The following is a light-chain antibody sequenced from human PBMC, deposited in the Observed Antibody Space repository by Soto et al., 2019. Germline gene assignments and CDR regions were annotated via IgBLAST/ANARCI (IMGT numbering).Light chain of an antibody. CDR2: LGS. V-gene: IGKV2-28*01. Sequence: DIVMTQSPLSLPVTPGEPASISCRSSQSLLHSNGYNYLDWYLQKPGQSPQLLIYLGSNRASGVPDRFRGSGSVTDFTLKISRVEAEDVGVYYCMQALQTPLTFGGGTKVEIK. CDR3: MQALQTPLT. CDR1: QSLLHSNGYNY. J-gene: IGKJ4*01.